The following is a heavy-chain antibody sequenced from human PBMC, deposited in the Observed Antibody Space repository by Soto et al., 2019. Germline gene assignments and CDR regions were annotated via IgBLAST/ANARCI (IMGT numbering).Heavy chain of an antibody. Sequence: PGGSLRLSCAASGFTFSSYGMHWVRQAPGKGLEWVAVISYDGSNKYYADSVKGRFTISRDNSKNTLYLQMNSLGAEDTAVYYCAKDMQGDAFDIWGQGTVVTVSS. CDR2: ISYDGSNK. J-gene: IGHJ3*02. D-gene: IGHD2-2*01. CDR3: AKDMQGDAFDI. V-gene: IGHV3-30*18. CDR1: GFTFSSYG.